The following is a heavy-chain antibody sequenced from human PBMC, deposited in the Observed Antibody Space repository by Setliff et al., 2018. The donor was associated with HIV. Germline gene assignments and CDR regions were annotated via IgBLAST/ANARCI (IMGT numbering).Heavy chain of an antibody. CDR3: ARVSPPPDNHLYYYMDV. CDR2: IHTRGST. V-gene: IGHV4-61*09. J-gene: IGHJ6*03. D-gene: IGHD1-20*01. Sequence: PSETLSLTCTVFGGSINSDSYYWTWIRQPAGKGLEWIGHIHTRGSTNYNPSLKSRVTISIDTSKNQFSLNLRSATATDTALYYCARVSPPPDNHLYYYMDVWGKGTTVTVSS. CDR1: GGSINSDSYY.